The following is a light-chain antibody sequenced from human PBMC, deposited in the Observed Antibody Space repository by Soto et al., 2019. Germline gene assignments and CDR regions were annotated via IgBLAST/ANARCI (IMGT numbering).Light chain of an antibody. CDR3: QQYNKWPWT. V-gene: IGKV3-15*01. J-gene: IGKJ1*01. CDR2: GAS. Sequence: EIVMTQSPATLSVSPGARAPLSCRASQSVGNNLAWYQQKPGQAPRLLIYGASPRATGIPASFSGRGSGTEFSLTISSLQSEDFAVYYCQQYNKWPWTFGQGTKVDIK. CDR1: QSVGNN.